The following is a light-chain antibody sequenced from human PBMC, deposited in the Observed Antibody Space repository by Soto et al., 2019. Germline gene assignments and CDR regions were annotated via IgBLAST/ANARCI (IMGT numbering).Light chain of an antibody. CDR2: DAS. Sequence: EIVLTQSPATLSLSPGERATLSCRASQSVSSYLAWYQQEPGQAPRLLIYDASNSATGIPARFSGSGSGTDFTLTISSLEPEDFAVYYCQQRSNWPLLTFGGGTKVEIK. CDR1: QSVSSY. J-gene: IGKJ4*01. CDR3: QQRSNWPLLT. V-gene: IGKV3-11*01.